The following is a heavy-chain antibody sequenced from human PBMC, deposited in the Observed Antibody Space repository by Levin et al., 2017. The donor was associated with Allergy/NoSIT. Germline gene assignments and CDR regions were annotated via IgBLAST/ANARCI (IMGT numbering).Heavy chain of an antibody. CDR3: ARGGDSSGYYLY. Sequence: SQTLSLTCAVYGGSFSGYYWSWIRQPPGKGLEWIGEINHSGSTNYNPSLKSRVTISVDTSKNQFSLKLSSVTAADTAVYYCARGGDSSGYYLYWGQGTLVTVSS. CDR2: INHSGST. V-gene: IGHV4-34*01. J-gene: IGHJ4*02. D-gene: IGHD3-22*01. CDR1: GGSFSGYY.